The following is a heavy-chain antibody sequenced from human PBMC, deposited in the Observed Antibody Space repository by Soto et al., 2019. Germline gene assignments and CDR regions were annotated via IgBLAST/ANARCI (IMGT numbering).Heavy chain of an antibody. CDR3: ARQGRNTKIVLVKHYAADF. Sequence: SETLSIHCTVATGSISSTSYYWAWIRQPPGKGLELIGAIYYDGTTYYTESLKSRVSISVDTSKNQFSLKVNSVTAADTAVYFCARQGRNTKIVLVKHYAADFWGQGTAGTVSS. V-gene: IGHV4-39*01. J-gene: IGHJ6*02. CDR2: IYYDGTT. CDR1: TGSISSTSYY. D-gene: IGHD3-22*01.